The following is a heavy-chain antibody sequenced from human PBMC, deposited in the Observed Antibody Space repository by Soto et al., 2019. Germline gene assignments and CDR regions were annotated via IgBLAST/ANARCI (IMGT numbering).Heavy chain of an antibody. CDR2: INSYNGVT. Sequence: QVQLVQSGAEVKKPGTSVKVSCKASGYTFTDYGITWVRQAPGQGLQWMGWINSYNGVTNNAHSFQGRVSMITDTSTSTAYLELSSLRSDDTAVYYCARDRYNRGSFDYWGQGSLVTVSS. D-gene: IGHD1-1*01. CDR1: GYTFTDYG. CDR3: ARDRYNRGSFDY. V-gene: IGHV1-18*01. J-gene: IGHJ4*02.